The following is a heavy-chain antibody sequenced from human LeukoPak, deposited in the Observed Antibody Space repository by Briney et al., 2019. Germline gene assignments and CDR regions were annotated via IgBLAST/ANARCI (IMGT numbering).Heavy chain of an antibody. V-gene: IGHV3-23*01. CDR1: GFTFSSYA. J-gene: IGHJ4*02. CDR2: ISGSGGST. CDR3: ARDVVDSSGYGYFDY. Sequence: GGSLRLSCAASGFTFSSYAMSWVRQAPGKGLEWVSAISGSGGSTYYADSVKGRFTISRDNSKNTLYLQMNSLRAEDTAVYYCARDVVDSSGYGYFDYWGQGTLVTVSS. D-gene: IGHD3-22*01.